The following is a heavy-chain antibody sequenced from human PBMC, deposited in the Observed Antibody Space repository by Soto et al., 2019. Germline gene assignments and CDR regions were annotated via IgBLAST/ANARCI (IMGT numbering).Heavy chain of an antibody. CDR3: VKNSGWFNT. Sequence: GGSLRLSGAASGFPFGTTDMSWVRQAPGEGLEWVSTIDDSGGITFYADSVKGRFTISRDNSRNTVYLQMNSLRGDDTALYYCVKNSGWFNTWGQGALVTVSS. CDR2: IDDSGGIT. V-gene: IGHV3-23*01. D-gene: IGHD3-10*01. J-gene: IGHJ5*02. CDR1: GFPFGTTD.